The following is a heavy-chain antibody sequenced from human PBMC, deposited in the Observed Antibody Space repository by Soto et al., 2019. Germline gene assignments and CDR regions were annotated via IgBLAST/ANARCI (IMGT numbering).Heavy chain of an antibody. CDR1: GGSLSTNP. CDR3: ARRDSGGFYRFFDS. CDR2: TGSGTGPG. V-gene: IGHV1-69*06. Sequence: GASVKVSCKASGGSLSTNPISWVRQAPGQGLEWMGGTGSGTGPGNHAQKFQGGLTVTADKSTSTVYMELTNLSSEDTAVYYCARRDSGGFYRFFDSWGQGTLVTVSS. J-gene: IGHJ4*02. D-gene: IGHD2-15*01.